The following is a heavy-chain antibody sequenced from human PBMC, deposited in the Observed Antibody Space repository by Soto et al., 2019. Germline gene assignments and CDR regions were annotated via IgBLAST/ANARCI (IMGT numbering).Heavy chain of an antibody. D-gene: IGHD2-2*01. Sequence: SETLSLTCAVYGGSFSGYYWSWIRQPPGKGLEWTGEINHSGSTNYNPSLKSRVTISVDTSKNQFSLKLSSVTAADTAVYYCARPTRDYWGQGTLVTVSS. CDR1: GGSFSGYY. CDR2: INHSGST. J-gene: IGHJ4*02. CDR3: ARPTRDY. V-gene: IGHV4-34*01.